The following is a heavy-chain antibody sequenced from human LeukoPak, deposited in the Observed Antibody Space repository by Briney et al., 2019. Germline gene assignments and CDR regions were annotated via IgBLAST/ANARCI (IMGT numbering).Heavy chain of an antibody. Sequence: PSETLSLTCTVSGGSISSYYWSWIRQPPGKGLEWIGYIYYSGSTNYNPSLKSRVTISVDTSKNQFSLKLSSVTAADTAVYYCARGTRLNAFDIWGQGTMVTVSS. CDR1: GGSISSYY. CDR2: IYYSGST. D-gene: IGHD3-16*01. J-gene: IGHJ3*02. V-gene: IGHV4-59*01. CDR3: ARGTRLNAFDI.